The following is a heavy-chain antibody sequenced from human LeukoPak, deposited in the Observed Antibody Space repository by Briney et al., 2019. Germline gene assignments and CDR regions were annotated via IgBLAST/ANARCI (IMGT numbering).Heavy chain of an antibody. CDR2: ISSSGSTT. CDR1: GFTFSSYE. D-gene: IGHD6-19*01. J-gene: IGHJ4*02. V-gene: IGHV3-48*03. Sequence: PGGSLRLSCVDSGFTFSSYEMNWVRQAPGKGLEWVSYISSSGSTTYYADSVKGRFTISRDNTKRSLYLQMNSLRAEDTAVYYCATLWDPVAGTTQPLLWGQGTLVTVSS. CDR3: ATLWDPVAGTTQPLL.